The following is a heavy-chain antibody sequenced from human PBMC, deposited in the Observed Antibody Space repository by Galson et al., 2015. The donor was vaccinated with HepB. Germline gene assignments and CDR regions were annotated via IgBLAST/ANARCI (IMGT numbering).Heavy chain of an antibody. CDR1: GGTFSSYA. D-gene: IGHD2-2*01. Sequence: SVKVSCKASGGTFSSYAINWVRQAPGQGLEWMGRIIPILGIANYAQKFQGRVTITADKSTSTAYMELSSLRSEDTAVYYCARGRYQLLPNWYFDLWGRGTLVTVSS. CDR3: ARGRYQLLPNWYFDL. CDR2: IIPILGIA. J-gene: IGHJ2*01. V-gene: IGHV1-69*04.